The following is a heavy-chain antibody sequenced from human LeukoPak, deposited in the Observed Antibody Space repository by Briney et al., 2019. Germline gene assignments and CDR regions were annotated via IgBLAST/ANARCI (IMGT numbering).Heavy chain of an antibody. J-gene: IGHJ3*02. CDR1: GGSISSYY. Sequence: SETLSLTCTVPGGSISSYYWSWIRQPPGKGLEWIGYIYYSGSTNYNPSLKSRVTISVDTSKNQFSLKLSSVTAADTAVYYCARGYYDSSTDAFDIWGQGTMVTVSS. CDR3: ARGYYDSSTDAFDI. CDR2: IYYSGST. D-gene: IGHD3-22*01. V-gene: IGHV4-59*01.